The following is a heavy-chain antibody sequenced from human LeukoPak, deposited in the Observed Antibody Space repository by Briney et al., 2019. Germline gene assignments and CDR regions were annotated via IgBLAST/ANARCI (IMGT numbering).Heavy chain of an antibody. D-gene: IGHD3-22*01. J-gene: IGHJ4*02. CDR1: GFTFSRYS. CDR2: INYSGST. Sequence: GSLRLSCAASGFTFSRYSMNWVRQPPGKGLEWIGEINYSGSTNYNPSLKSRVTISVDTSKNQFSLKLSSVTAADTAVYYCARGPSERYYESSGYYYFDYWGQGTLVTVSS. CDR3: ARGPSERYYESSGYYYFDY. V-gene: IGHV4-34*01.